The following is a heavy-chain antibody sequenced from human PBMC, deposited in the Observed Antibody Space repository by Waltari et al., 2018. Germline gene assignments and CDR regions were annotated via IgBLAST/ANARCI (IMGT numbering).Heavy chain of an antibody. D-gene: IGHD4-17*01. CDR2: INPTGVKT. Sequence: QVQLVQSGAEVKKPGASVKVSCKASGYTFTSYDINWVQQATGQGLEWMGWINPTGVKTGKEQKFQGKGTITRNTSKSTAYMELSSLRSEDTAGYYWARLLHDYGDWYFDLGARGTLVTVSS. CDR3: ARLLHDYGDWYFDL. CDR1: GYTFTSYD. V-gene: IGHV1-8*03. J-gene: IGHJ2*01.